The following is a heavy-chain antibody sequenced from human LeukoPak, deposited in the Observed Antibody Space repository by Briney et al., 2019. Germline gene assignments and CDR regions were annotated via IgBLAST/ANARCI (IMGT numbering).Heavy chain of an antibody. CDR2: ICGSGGST. CDR1: GFTLSSYV. Sequence: GGSLRLSCAASGFTLSSYVMTGVRQAPGRGVEWVASICGSGGSTYYAHSVKGGLTLSRDNIQNTVYLQKNRLRGEDTAIYYFAKNCRTVAGSHFDYWGQRTLVTVSS. D-gene: IGHD6-19*01. J-gene: IGHJ4*02. CDR3: AKNCRTVAGSHFDY. V-gene: IGHV3-23*01.